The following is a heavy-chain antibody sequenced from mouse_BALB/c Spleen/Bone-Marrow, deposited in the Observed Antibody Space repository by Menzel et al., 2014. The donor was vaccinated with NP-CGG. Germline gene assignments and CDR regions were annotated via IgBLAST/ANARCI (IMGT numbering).Heavy chain of an antibody. CDR2: IHPNTDNT. D-gene: IGHD2-14*01. V-gene: IGHV1S130*01. CDR1: GYTFXSSW. Sequence: QVQLKESGSVLVRPGASVKLSCKASGYTFXSSWMHWAKQRPGQGLEWIGEIHPNTDNTNYDEKFKGKATLTVDTSSSTAYVDLSSLTSEDSAVYYCARHHRYANYFDYWGQGTTLTVSS. CDR3: ARHHRYANYFDY. J-gene: IGHJ2*01.